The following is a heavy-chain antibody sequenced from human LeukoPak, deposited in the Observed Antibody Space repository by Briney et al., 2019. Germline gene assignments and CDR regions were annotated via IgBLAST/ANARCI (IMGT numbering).Heavy chain of an antibody. D-gene: IGHD3-9*01. CDR1: GGSISSYY. CDR2: IYYSGST. V-gene: IGHV4-59*01. J-gene: IGHJ5*02. CDR3: ARGWGTGYYVNWFDP. Sequence: SETLSLTCTVSGGSISSYYWSWIRQPPGKGLEWIGYIYYSGSTNYNPSLKSRVTISVDTSKNQFSLKLSSVTAADTAVYYCARGWGTGYYVNWFDPWGQGTLVTVSS.